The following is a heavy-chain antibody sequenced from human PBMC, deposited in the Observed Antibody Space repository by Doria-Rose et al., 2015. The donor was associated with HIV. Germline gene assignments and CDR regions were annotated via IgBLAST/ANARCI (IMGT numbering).Heavy chain of an antibody. Sequence: QVTLKESGPVLVKPTETLTPTCTVSGVSLSSPGMGVSWIRQPPGKALERLANIFSDDDRSYKTSLKSRLTISRGTSKSQVVLTMTDMDPVDTATYYCARIKSSRWYHKYYFDFWGQGTLVIVSA. CDR2: IFSDDDR. D-gene: IGHD6-13*01. J-gene: IGHJ4*02. V-gene: IGHV2-26*01. CDR3: ARIKSSRWYHKYYFDF. CDR1: GVSLSSPGMG.